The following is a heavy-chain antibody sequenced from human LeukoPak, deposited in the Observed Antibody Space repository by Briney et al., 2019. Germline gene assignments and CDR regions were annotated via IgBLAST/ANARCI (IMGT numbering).Heavy chain of an antibody. Sequence: GGTLRLSCAASGFTFSSYEMNWVRQAPGKGLEWVSYISSSGSTIYYAYSVKGRFTISRDNAKNSLYLQMNSLRAEDTAVYYCAELGITMIGGVWGKGTTVTISS. J-gene: IGHJ6*04. D-gene: IGHD3-10*02. CDR3: AELGITMIGGV. CDR1: GFTFSSYE. CDR2: ISSSGSTI. V-gene: IGHV3-48*03.